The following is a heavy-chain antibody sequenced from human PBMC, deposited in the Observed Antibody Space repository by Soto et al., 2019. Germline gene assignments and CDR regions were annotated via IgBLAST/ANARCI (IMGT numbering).Heavy chain of an antibody. Sequence: ASVKVSCKASGYTFTGYYMHWVRQAPGQGLEWMGWINPNSGGTNYAQKFQGWVTMTRDTSISTACMELSRLRSDDTAVYYCARGKVVVIDYYYYGMDVWGQGTTVTVSS. D-gene: IGHD3-22*01. CDR2: INPNSGGT. V-gene: IGHV1-2*04. CDR3: ARGKVVVIDYYYYGMDV. CDR1: GYTFTGYY. J-gene: IGHJ6*02.